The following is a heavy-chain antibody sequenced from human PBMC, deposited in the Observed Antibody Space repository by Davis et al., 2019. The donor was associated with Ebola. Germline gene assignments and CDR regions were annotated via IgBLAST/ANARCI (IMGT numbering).Heavy chain of an antibody. CDR3: AKGISRITMIVVVYGMDV. V-gene: IGHV3-23*01. Sequence: GESLKISCAASGFTFSSYAMNWVRQAPGKGLEWVSAISGSGGSTYYADSVKGRFTISRDNSKNTLYLQMNSLRAEDTAVYYCAKGISRITMIVVVYGMDVWGQGTTVTVSS. J-gene: IGHJ6*02. CDR1: GFTFSSYA. D-gene: IGHD3-22*01. CDR2: ISGSGGST.